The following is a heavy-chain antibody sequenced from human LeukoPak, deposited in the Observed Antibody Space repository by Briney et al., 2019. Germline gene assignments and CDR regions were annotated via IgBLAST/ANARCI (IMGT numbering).Heavy chain of an antibody. CDR2: SNDSGGT. D-gene: IGHD1-26*01. CDR1: GGTVSGYY. Sequence: SQTLSLTCAVYGGTVSGYYWSWIRQPPGKRLEWVGESNDSGGTNYNPSLKSRVTISADKSKNQVSLKLTSVTAADTAVYYCARLPVIVGAALEYYYYYMDVWGQGTTVTVSS. J-gene: IGHJ6*03. CDR3: ARLPVIVGAALEYYYYYMDV. V-gene: IGHV4-34*01.